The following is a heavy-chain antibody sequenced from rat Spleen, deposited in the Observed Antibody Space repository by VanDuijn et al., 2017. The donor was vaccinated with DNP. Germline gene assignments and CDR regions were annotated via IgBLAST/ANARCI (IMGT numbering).Heavy chain of an antibody. CDR3: ARDNYGTSGAMDA. CDR1: GFTFSDYA. J-gene: IGHJ4*01. Sequence: EVQLVESGGGLVQPGRSLKLSCAASGFTFSDYAMAWVRQAPKKGLEWVATLSFDGSRTYYRDSVKGRFTISRDDAKSTLYLQMDSLRSEDTATYYCARDNYGTSGAMDAWGQGTSVTVSS. D-gene: IGHD1-11*01. V-gene: IGHV5-17*01. CDR2: LSFDGSRT.